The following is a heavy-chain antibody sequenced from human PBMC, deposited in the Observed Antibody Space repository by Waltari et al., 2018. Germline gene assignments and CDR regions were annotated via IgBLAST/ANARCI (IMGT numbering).Heavy chain of an antibody. Sequence: QVQLQESGPGLVKPSETLSLTCTVSGFSITGGFQWGWVRQPPGKGLEWIGNIYHLGNTYYNPSFKSRLTISVDTSKNQFSLKLTSVTAADTAIYYCASNWDRGTLTYWGQGTLVTVSS. CDR3: ASNWDRGTLTY. CDR1: GFSITGGFQ. D-gene: IGHD1-1*01. CDR2: IYHLGNT. J-gene: IGHJ4*02. V-gene: IGHV4-38-2*02.